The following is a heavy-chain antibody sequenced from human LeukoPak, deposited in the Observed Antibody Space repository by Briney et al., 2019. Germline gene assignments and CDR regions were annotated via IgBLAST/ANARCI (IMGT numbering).Heavy chain of an antibody. D-gene: IGHD4-11*01. V-gene: IGHV3-73*01. Sequence: GGSLKLSCAASGFTFIGSAMHWVRQASGKGLEWVGRIRSKANSYATAYAASEKGRFTISRDDSKNTAYLQMNSLKTEDTAVYYCTLGAVTTDYWGQGTLVTVSS. CDR3: TLGAVTTDY. CDR2: IRSKANSYAT. CDR1: GFTFIGSA. J-gene: IGHJ4*02.